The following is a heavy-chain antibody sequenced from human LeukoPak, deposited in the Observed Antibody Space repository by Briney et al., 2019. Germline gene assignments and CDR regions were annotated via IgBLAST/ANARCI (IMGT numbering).Heavy chain of an antibody. Sequence: GASVKVSRKASGYTFTGYYMHWVRQAPGQGLEGMGWINPNSGGTNYAQKFQGRVTMTRDTSISTAYMELSRLRSDDTAVYYCAAHRSSSIAFDIWGQGTMVTVSS. CDR3: AAHRSSSIAFDI. CDR2: INPNSGGT. J-gene: IGHJ3*02. V-gene: IGHV1-2*02. D-gene: IGHD6-6*01. CDR1: GYTFTGYY.